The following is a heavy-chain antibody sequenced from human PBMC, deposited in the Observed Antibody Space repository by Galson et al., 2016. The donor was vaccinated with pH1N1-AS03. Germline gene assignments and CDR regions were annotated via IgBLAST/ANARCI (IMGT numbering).Heavy chain of an antibody. Sequence: SLRLSCAASGFSVRANAMSWVRQAPGKGLEWVASLDGGGDGTHYAGAVRGRFTISRDTSENTVYLQMNSLRAEDTALYYCAKDVFGWAFDVWGQGTMVTGSS. V-gene: IGHV3-23*01. CDR3: AKDVFGWAFDV. D-gene: IGHD3-10*01. CDR2: LDGGGDGT. J-gene: IGHJ3*01. CDR1: GFSVRANA.